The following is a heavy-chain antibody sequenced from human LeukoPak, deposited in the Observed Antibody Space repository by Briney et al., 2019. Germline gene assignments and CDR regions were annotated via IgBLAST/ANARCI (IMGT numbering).Heavy chain of an antibody. Sequence: PGGSLRLSCAASGFSFSSYWMGWVRQAPGKGLEWVANIKPDGSEKYCVGSVKGRFTISRDNAKNSLYLQMNSLGAEDTAVYYCARGDFDDYGDYVDAFEFWGQGTMVTVSA. CDR3: ARGDFDDYGDYVDAFEF. V-gene: IGHV3-7*01. CDR2: IKPDGSEK. CDR1: GFSFSSYW. D-gene: IGHD4-17*01. J-gene: IGHJ3*01.